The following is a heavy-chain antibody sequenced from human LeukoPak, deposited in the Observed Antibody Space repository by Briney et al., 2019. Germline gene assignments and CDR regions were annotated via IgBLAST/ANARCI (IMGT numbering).Heavy chain of an antibody. CDR1: GFTFSSYA. CDR2: VSYDGSNK. Sequence: GRSLRLSCAASGFTFSSYAMHWVRQAPGKGLEWVAVVSYDGSNKYYADSVKGRFTISRDNSNSTLYLQMNSLRADDTAVYYCGSLVHAFDIWGQGTMVTVSS. J-gene: IGHJ3*02. D-gene: IGHD6-13*01. V-gene: IGHV3-30-3*01. CDR3: GSLVHAFDI.